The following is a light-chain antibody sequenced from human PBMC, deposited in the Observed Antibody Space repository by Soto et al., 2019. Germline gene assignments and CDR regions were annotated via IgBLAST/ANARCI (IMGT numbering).Light chain of an antibody. CDR3: CSYAGSSYVV. CDR1: SSDVGSYNL. J-gene: IGLJ2*01. V-gene: IGLV2-23*02. Sequence: QSALTQPASVSGSPRQSITISCTGTSSDVGSYNLVSWYQQHPGKAPKLMIYEVSKRPSGVSNRFSGSKSGNTASLTISGLQSEDEADYYCCSYAGSSYVVFVGGTKVTVL. CDR2: EVS.